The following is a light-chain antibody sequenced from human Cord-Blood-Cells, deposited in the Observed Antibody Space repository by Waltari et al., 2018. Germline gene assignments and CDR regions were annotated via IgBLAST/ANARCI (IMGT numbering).Light chain of an antibody. Sequence: QSALTQPASVSGSRGQSISIPCTGTSSDGGGSNYVSWYQQHLGKAPKLMIYDVSKRPSGVSHRFSGSTSGNTASLTISGLQAEDEADYYCSSYTSSSTLVFGGGTKLTVL. CDR1: SSDGGGSNY. V-gene: IGLV2-14*01. J-gene: IGLJ2*01. CDR2: DVS. CDR3: SSYTSSSTLV.